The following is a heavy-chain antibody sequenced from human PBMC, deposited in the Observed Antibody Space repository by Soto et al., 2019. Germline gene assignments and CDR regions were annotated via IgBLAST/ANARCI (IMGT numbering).Heavy chain of an antibody. Sequence: EVQLLESGGGLVQPGGSLRLACAASGFTFKNQALSWVRQFPGGGMQWVSAISGGRETTNSPDPVKARFTSSRDNSKKTMFLQMNCLRVEDTAVYYFAKGCGGYSSSWGRKGDVTWGQGTLVTVSS. CDR1: GFTFKNQA. V-gene: IGHV3-23*01. J-gene: IGHJ5*02. CDR2: ISGGRETT. D-gene: IGHD6-13*01. CDR3: AKGCGGYSSSWGRKGDVT.